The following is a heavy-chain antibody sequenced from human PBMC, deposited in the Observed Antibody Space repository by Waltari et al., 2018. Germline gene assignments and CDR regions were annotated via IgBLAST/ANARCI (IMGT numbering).Heavy chain of an antibody. Sequence: QVQLQESGPGLVKPSGTLSLTCSVSGYSISSAFYWGWIRQPPGKGLEWIATVYHRESTYYNPSLMSRLTLSVDTSNNQFSLNLRSVTAADTAVYYCAGLRGFNYAFEPWGRGALVTVSS. D-gene: IGHD5-18*01. V-gene: IGHV4-38-2*02. CDR3: AGLRGFNYAFEP. J-gene: IGHJ5*02. CDR1: GYSISSAFY. CDR2: VYHREST.